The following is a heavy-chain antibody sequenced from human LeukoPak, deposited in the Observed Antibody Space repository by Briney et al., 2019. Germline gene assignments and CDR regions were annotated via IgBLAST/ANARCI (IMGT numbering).Heavy chain of an antibody. CDR1: GFTFYSYA. V-gene: IGHV3-23*01. CDR3: ARGAGGS. Sequence: GGSLRLSCAASGFTFYSYAMTWVRQAPGKGLEWVSTISTTGGTTYYADSVKGRFTISRDDSKNTLYLRMKSLRAEDTAVYYCARGAGGSWGQGTLVTVSS. J-gene: IGHJ5*02. CDR2: ISTTGGTT.